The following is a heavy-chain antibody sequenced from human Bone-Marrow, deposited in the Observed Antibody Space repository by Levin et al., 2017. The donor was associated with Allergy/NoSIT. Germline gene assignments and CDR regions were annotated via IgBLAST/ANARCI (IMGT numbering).Heavy chain of an antibody. CDR2: ISSSGTTI. Sequence: GGSLRLSCAASGCIVRKYERNWVRQAPGKGLEWVSYISSSGTTIYYADSVKGRFTSARENANNSLYLQMNSLRAEDTAVYYCARERANYDFWSEYVYMDGWGKGTTVTVSS. D-gene: IGHD3-3*01. CDR1: GCIVRKYE. J-gene: IGHJ6*01. V-gene: IGHV3-48*03. CDR3: ARERANYDFWSEYVYMDG.